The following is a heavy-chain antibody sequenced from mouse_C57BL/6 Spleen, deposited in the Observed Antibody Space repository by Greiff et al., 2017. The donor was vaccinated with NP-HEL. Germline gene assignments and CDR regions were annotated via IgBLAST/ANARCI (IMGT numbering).Heavy chain of an antibody. CDR2: IHPNSGST. CDR3: ARSNYYGSSGFAY. V-gene: IGHV1-64*01. J-gene: IGHJ3*01. D-gene: IGHD1-1*01. CDR1: GYTFTSYW. Sequence: QVQLQQPGAELVKPGASVKLSCKASGYTFTSYWMHWVKQRPGQGLEWIGMIHPNSGSTNYNEKFKSKATLTVDKSSSTAYMQLSSLTSEDSAVYYGARSNYYGSSGFAYWGQGTLVTVSA.